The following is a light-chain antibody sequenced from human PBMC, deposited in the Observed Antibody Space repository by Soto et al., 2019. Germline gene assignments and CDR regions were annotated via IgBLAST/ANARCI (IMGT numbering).Light chain of an antibody. J-gene: IGKJ1*01. CDR2: GAS. V-gene: IGKV3-20*01. Sequence: EIVMTQSPATLSVSAGERATLSCGASQSVSSSYLAWYQQKPGQAPRLLIYGASSRATDIPDRITGSGSGTDFTLTISRLEPEDFAVYYCQHYGSTPWTFGQGTKVDIK. CDR3: QHYGSTPWT. CDR1: QSVSSSY.